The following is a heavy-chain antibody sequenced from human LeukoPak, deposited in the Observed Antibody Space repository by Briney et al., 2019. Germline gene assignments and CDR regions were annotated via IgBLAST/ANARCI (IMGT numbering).Heavy chain of an antibody. D-gene: IGHD3-10*01. V-gene: IGHV1-18*01. Sequence: GASVNVSCKASGYIFFNYGLSWVRLAPGQGLEWMGRISTNDGSVQCSRKFQDRVTMTTDTSTNTAYLELKSLRFDDTAMYYCARDGPLSGFYYWGQGTPVSVSS. J-gene: IGHJ4*02. CDR1: GYIFFNYG. CDR2: ISTNDGSV. CDR3: ARDGPLSGFYY.